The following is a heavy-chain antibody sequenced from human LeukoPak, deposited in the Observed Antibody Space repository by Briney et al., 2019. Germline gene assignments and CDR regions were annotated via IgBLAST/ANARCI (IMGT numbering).Heavy chain of an antibody. CDR1: GFTFSSYA. CDR2: IRYDGSNK. Sequence: GGSLRLSCAASGFTFSSYAMSWVRQAPGKGLEWVAFIRYDGSNKYYADSVKGRFTISRDNSKNTLYLQMNSLRAEDTAVYYCAKGGPAAPLYYYYYMDVWGKGTTVTVSS. D-gene: IGHD2-2*01. V-gene: IGHV3-30*02. J-gene: IGHJ6*03. CDR3: AKGGPAAPLYYYYYMDV.